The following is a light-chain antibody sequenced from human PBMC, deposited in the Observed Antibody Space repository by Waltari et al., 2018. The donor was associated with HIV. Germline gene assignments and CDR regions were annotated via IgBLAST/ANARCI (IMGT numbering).Light chain of an antibody. J-gene: IGLJ1*01. CDR1: SSAIGGYKV. Sequence: QSAPTKPPPASGPPGQSDTLSRTGTSSAIGGYKVVSWYQQHPGKAPKLIIYEVNKRPSGVPDRFSGSKSRITASLTVSGLQAEDEADYYCFSYAGSRDYVFGTGTKVTVL. V-gene: IGLV2-8*01. CDR2: EVN. CDR3: FSYAGSRDYV.